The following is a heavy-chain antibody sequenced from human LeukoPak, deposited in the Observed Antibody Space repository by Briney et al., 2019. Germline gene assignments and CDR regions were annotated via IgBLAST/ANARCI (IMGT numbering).Heavy chain of an antibody. CDR2: IYYSGST. V-gene: IGHV4-38-2*01. D-gene: IGHD2-2*01. CDR1: GCSISSNYY. J-gene: IGHJ3*02. Sequence: ASETLSLTCAVPGCSISSNYYWGWIRQPPGKGLEWIGSIYYSGSTYYNPSLKSRVAMLVDTSRNQFSLRLSSVTAADTAIYYCARHLYCSSIRCFSGTFDIWGQGTMVTVSS. CDR3: ARHLYCSSIRCFSGTFDI.